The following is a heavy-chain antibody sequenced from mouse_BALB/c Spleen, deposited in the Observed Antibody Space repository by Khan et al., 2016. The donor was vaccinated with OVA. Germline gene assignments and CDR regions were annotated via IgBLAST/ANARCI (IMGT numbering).Heavy chain of an antibody. CDR3: AVGSYYDYDAPPY. D-gene: IGHD2-4*01. Sequence: QIQLVQSGPELKKPGETVKISCKASGYIFTNNGMNWLKQAPGKGLKWMGWIKTKTGEPTYTEEFKGRFACSLESSASTAYLQINNLKNEDTATYFCAVGSYYDYDAPPYWGQGTLVTVSA. J-gene: IGHJ3*01. V-gene: IGHV9-3*02. CDR2: IKTKTGEP. CDR1: GYIFTNNG.